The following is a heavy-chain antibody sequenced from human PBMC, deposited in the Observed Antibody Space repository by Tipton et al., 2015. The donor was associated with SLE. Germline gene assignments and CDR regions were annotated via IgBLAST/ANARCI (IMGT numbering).Heavy chain of an antibody. D-gene: IGHD2-2*03. CDR2: IYQSGST. CDR3: ARVAGWIEDAFDI. Sequence: TLSLTCTVSGGSISSTTYYWGWIRQSPGKGLEWIGSIYQSGSTYYNPSLKSRVTISVDTSKNQFSLKLTSVTAADTAVYYCARVAGWIEDAFDIWGQGTMVTVSS. CDR1: GGSISSTTYY. J-gene: IGHJ3*02. V-gene: IGHV4-39*07.